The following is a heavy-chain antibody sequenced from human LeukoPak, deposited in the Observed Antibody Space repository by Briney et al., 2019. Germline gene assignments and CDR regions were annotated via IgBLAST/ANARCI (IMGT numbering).Heavy chain of an antibody. Sequence: GGSLRLSCAASGVSFSSDAMSWGRQALGKGLEWGSVISGSGGSTYSSDSVKRRFTISRDNSKNTLYLQMTSLRAEDTAVSFCAKSQDGGRLFHFDYWGQGTLVTVSS. J-gene: IGHJ4*02. CDR1: GVSFSSDA. CDR3: AKSQDGGRLFHFDY. D-gene: IGHD1-26*01. CDR2: ISGSGGST. V-gene: IGHV3-23*01.